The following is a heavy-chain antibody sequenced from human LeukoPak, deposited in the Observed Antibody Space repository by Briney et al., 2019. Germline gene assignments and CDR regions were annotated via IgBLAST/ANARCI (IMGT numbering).Heavy chain of an antibody. CDR2: ISSSSSYI. V-gene: IGHV3-21*01. CDR1: GFTFSTSW. CDR3: ARESVVAATQGDY. Sequence: GGSLRLSCGASGFTFSTSWMNWVRQAPGKGLEWVSSISSSSSYIYYADSVKGRFTISRDNAKNSLYLQMNSLRAEDTAVYYCARESVVAATQGDYWGQGTLVTVSS. J-gene: IGHJ4*02. D-gene: IGHD2-15*01.